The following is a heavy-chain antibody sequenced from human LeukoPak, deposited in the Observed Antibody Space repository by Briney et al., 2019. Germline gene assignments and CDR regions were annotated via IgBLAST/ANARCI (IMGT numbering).Heavy chain of an antibody. J-gene: IGHJ6*02. CDR1: GGXISSYY. D-gene: IGHD6-13*01. CDR3: ATTYSSSRYPGMDV. V-gene: IGHV4-59*08. Sequence: SETLSLTCTASGGXISSYYCSWIRQPPGKGLEWIGYIYYSGSTNYNPSLKSRVTISVDTSKNQFSLKLSSVTAADTAVYYCATTYSSSRYPGMDVWGQGTTVTVSS. CDR2: IYYSGST.